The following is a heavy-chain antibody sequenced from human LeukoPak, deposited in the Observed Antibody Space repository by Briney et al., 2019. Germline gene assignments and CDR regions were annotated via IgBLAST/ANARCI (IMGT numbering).Heavy chain of an antibody. CDR3: ARVLRYYYDSSGYYLDY. J-gene: IGHJ4*02. V-gene: IGHV2-26*01. CDR2: IFSNDEK. Sequence: KPSETLSLTCAVYGGSFSGYYWSWIRQPPGKALEWLAHIFSNDEKSYSTSLKSRLTISKDTSKSQVVLTMTNMDPVDTATYYCARVLRYYYDSSGYYLDYWGQGTLVTVSS. D-gene: IGHD3-22*01. CDR1: GGSFSGYYW.